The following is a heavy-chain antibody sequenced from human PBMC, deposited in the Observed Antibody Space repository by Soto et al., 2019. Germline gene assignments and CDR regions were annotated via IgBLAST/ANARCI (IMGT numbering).Heavy chain of an antibody. CDR1: GGSISSGGYY. V-gene: IGHV4-31*03. J-gene: IGHJ1*01. Sequence: QVQLQESGPGLVKPSQTLSLTCTVSGGSISSGGYYWSWIRQHPGKGLEWIGYIYYSGSTYYNPSLKSRVTISVDTSKNQFYLKLSSVTAADTAVYDCARGAAMVRGVGYFQHWGQGTLVTVSS. CDR2: IYYSGST. CDR3: ARGAAMVRGVGYFQH. D-gene: IGHD3-10*01.